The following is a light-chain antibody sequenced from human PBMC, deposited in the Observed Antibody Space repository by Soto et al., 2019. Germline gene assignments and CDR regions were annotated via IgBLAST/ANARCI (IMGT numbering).Light chain of an antibody. CDR1: SSDIGAYNY. J-gene: IGLJ3*02. Sequence: QSVLTQPASVSGSPGQSIIISCTGTSSDIGAYNYVAWYQHHPGKAPKLMIYDVNSRPSGLSNRFSGSKSGNTAALTISGLQPEDEADYYCTSFSSTTPIVFGGGTKLTVL. CDR3: TSFSSTTPIV. V-gene: IGLV2-14*03. CDR2: DVN.